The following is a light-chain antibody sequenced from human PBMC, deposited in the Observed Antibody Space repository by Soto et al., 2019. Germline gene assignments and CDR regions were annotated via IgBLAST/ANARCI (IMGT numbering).Light chain of an antibody. V-gene: IGKV3-20*01. Sequence: EIVLTQSRGTLSLSPGERATLACRSSQSFASRNLAWYQQKSGQAPRLLIYGASSRAIHTPDRFSGSGSGTDFTLTISGLEPEDFAVYYCQHFGNSLWTFGQGTKVDI. CDR2: GAS. CDR1: QSFASRN. J-gene: IGKJ1*01. CDR3: QHFGNSLWT.